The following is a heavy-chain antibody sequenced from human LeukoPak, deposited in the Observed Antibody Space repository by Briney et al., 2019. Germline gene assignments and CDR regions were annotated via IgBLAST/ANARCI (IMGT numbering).Heavy chain of an antibody. CDR1: EFTFITYN. J-gene: IGHJ3*01. V-gene: IGHV3-21*01. Sequence: GSLRLSCAASEFTFITYNMHWVRQAPGKGLEWVSSIGGGSNYIYYADSLKGRFTISRDNAKNSLYLQMNSLRADDTAVYYCAREMAATYDAFDVWGQGTMVTVSS. CDR2: IGGGSNYI. CDR3: AREMAATYDAFDV. D-gene: IGHD5-24*01.